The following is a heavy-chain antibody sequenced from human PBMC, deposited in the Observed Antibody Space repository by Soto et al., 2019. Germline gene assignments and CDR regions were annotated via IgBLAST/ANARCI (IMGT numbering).Heavy chain of an antibody. V-gene: IGHV1-18*01. CDR3: ARDYEPTEDIVVVVAGYYYGMDV. D-gene: IGHD2-15*01. J-gene: IGHJ6*02. CDR2: ISAYNGNT. Sequence: ASVKVSCKASGYTFTSYGISWVRQAPGQGLEWMGWISAYNGNTNYAQKLQGRVTMTTDTSTSTAYMELRSLRSDDTAVYYCARDYEPTEDIVVVVAGYYYGMDVWGQGTTVTVFS. CDR1: GYTFTSYG.